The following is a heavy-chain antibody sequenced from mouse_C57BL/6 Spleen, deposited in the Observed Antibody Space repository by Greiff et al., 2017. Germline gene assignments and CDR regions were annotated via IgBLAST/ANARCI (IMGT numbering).Heavy chain of an antibody. Sequence: EVQLQQSGPVLVKPGASVKMSCKASGYTFTDYYMNWVKQSHGKSLEWIGVINPYNGGTSYNPKFKGKATFTVDKSSSTAYMELNSLTSEDSAVYYCARPEDPTGYFEVWGTGTTVTVSS. D-gene: IGHD1-1*01. CDR2: INPYNGGT. J-gene: IGHJ1*03. CDR3: ARPEDPTGYFEV. CDR1: GYTFTDYY. V-gene: IGHV1-19*01.